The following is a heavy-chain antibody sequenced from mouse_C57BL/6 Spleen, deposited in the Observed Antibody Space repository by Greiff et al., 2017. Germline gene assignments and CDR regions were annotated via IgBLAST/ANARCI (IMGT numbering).Heavy chain of an antibody. CDR1: GYTFTSYW. J-gene: IGHJ2*01. V-gene: IGHV1-64*01. CDR3: ARGGYSYYFDY. D-gene: IGHD2-3*01. CDR2: IHPNGGST. Sequence: QVQLHQPGAELVKPGASVKLSCKASGYTFTSYWMHWVKQRPGQGLEWIGMIHPNGGSTNYNEKFKSKATLTVDKSSSTAYMQLSSLSSEESAVYYCARGGYSYYFDYWGQGTTLTVSS.